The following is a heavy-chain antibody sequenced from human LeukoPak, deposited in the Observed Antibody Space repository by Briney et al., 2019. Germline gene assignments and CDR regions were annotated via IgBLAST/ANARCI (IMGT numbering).Heavy chain of an antibody. CDR1: GFTFSSYE. D-gene: IGHD5-18*01. Sequence: GGSLRLSCAASGFTFSSYEMNWVRQAPGMGLEWVSYISSSGSTIYYADSVKGRFTISRDNAKNSLYLQMNSLRAEDTDVYYCAREPRRAMGVTFFDYWGQGTLVTVSS. CDR2: ISSSGSTI. J-gene: IGHJ4*02. CDR3: AREPRRAMGVTFFDY. V-gene: IGHV3-48*03.